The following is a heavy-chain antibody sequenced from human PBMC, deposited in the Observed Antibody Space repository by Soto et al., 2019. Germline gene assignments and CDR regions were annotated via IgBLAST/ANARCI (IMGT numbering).Heavy chain of an antibody. CDR3: AKTSGDTFWSGYYGYYYYYMDV. D-gene: IGHD3-3*01. V-gene: IGHV3-30*18. Sequence: GGSLRLSCAASGFTFSSYGMHWVRQAPGKGLEWVAVISYDGSNKYYADSVKGRFTISRDNSKNTLYLQMNSLRAEDTAVYYCAKTSGDTFWSGYYGYYYYYMDVWGKGTTVTVSS. CDR2: ISYDGSNK. CDR1: GFTFSSYG. J-gene: IGHJ6*03.